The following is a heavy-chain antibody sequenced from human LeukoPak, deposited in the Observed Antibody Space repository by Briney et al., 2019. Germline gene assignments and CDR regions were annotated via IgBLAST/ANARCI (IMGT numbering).Heavy chain of an antibody. CDR3: ATAGDSSGGSEY. J-gene: IGHJ4*02. Sequence: ASVKVSCKASGYSFNSQGMNWVRQAPGQGLEWMGGFDPEDGETIYAQKFQGRVTMTEDTSTDTAYMELSSLRSEDTAVYYCATAGDSSGGSEYWGQGTLVTVSS. V-gene: IGHV1-24*01. CDR2: FDPEDGET. D-gene: IGHD3-22*01. CDR1: GYSFNSQG.